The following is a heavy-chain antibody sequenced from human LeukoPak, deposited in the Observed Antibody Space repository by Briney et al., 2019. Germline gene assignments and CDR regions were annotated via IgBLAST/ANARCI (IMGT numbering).Heavy chain of an antibody. CDR2: ITWNSGTL. CDR1: GFTFEDFA. Sequence: GMSLRLSCAASGFTFEDFAMHWVRQVQGRGLEWVAGITWNSGTLDYADSLQGRFTISRDNTRNSLYLHLSSLKPEDTGLYYCAKDQGFGDLLIYYFDAWGQGELLSVSS. J-gene: IGHJ4*02. CDR3: AKDQGFGDLLIYYFDA. V-gene: IGHV3-9*01. D-gene: IGHD3-10*01.